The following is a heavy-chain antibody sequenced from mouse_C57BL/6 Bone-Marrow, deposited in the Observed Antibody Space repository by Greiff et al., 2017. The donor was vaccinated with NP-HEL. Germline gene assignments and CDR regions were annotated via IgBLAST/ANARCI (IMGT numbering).Heavy chain of an antibody. V-gene: IGHV1-81*01. J-gene: IGHJ3*01. CDR3: AREGDVTRAY. Sequence: VQLQQSGAELARPGASVKLSCKASGYTFTSYGISWVKQRTGQGLEWIGEIYPRSGNTYYNEKFKGKATLTADKSSSTAYMELRSLTSEDSAVYFCAREGDVTRAYWGQGTLVTVSA. D-gene: IGHD2-12*01. CDR1: GYTFTSYG. CDR2: IYPRSGNT.